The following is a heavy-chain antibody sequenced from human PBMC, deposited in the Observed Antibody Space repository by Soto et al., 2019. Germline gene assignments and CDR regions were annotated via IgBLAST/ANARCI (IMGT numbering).Heavy chain of an antibody. CDR3: AKSLSTAVNYGLDV. J-gene: IGHJ6*02. V-gene: IGHV3-23*01. CDR1: GFTFSDNA. D-gene: IGHD2-2*01. CDR2: ISDDGDST. Sequence: EVQLLESGGGLVQPGGSLRLSCGASGFTFSDNAMTWVRQAPGKGLEWVSSISDDGDSTYYADSVKGRFAVSRDNSKNTLFLHMNSLGAEDTAVYHCAKSLSTAVNYGLDVWGQGTSVTVSS.